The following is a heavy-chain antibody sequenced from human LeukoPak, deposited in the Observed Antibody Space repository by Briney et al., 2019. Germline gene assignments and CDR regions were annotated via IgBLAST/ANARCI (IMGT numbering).Heavy chain of an antibody. V-gene: IGHV1-8*03. D-gene: IGHD6-6*01. CDR3: ARGAAYRESSSSVFDP. CDR1: GYTFTSYD. Sequence: ASVKVSCKASGYTFTSYDINWVRQATGQGLEWMGRMNPNSGNTGYAQKFQGRVTITRNTSISTAYMELSSLRSEDTAVYYCARGAAYRESSSSVFDPWGQGTLVTVSS. CDR2: MNPNSGNT. J-gene: IGHJ5*02.